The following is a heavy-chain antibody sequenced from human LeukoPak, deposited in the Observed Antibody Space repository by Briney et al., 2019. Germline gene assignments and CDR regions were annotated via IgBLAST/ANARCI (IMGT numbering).Heavy chain of an antibody. CDR1: GATFTTYA. Sequence: SVKVSCKASGATFTTYAIIWVRQAPGQGLEWMGGIIPVFGTANYAQRFQGRVTISTDESTSTAYMELTSLRSEDAAVYYCAREGTVTTFFDYWGQGTLVTVSS. V-gene: IGHV1-69*05. CDR3: AREGTVTTFFDY. CDR2: IIPVFGTA. J-gene: IGHJ4*02. D-gene: IGHD4-17*01.